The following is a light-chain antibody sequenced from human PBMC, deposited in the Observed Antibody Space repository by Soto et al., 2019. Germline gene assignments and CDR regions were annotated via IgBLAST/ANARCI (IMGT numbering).Light chain of an antibody. CDR2: GAL. V-gene: IGKV3-20*01. Sequence: EILLTQSPGTLSLSPGERATLSCRASQLVVTSYLHWYQHKPGQAPRLLISGALTRATGVPDRFSGSGSGTDFTLTISRLEPEDCAVYYCQLFGRSPTFGPGTKVEIK. CDR3: QLFGRSPT. J-gene: IGKJ3*01. CDR1: QLVVTSY.